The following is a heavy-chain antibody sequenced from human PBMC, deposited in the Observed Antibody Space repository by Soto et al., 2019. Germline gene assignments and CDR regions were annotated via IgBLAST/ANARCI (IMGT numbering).Heavy chain of an antibody. Sequence: QVQLQESGPGLVKPSETLSLTCTVSGGSISNYYWSWIRQPPGKGLEWIGYIYYTGRTNYNPSHKSPVTISVDTSKNRFSLKLNSVTAADTAVYYCARHLDVVATMFDYWGQGTLVTVSS. D-gene: IGHD5-12*01. J-gene: IGHJ4*02. CDR1: GGSISNYY. CDR2: IYYTGRT. CDR3: ARHLDVVATMFDY. V-gene: IGHV4-59*08.